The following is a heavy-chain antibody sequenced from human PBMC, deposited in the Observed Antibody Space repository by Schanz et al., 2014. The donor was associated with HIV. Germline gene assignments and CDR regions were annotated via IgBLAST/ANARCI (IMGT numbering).Heavy chain of an antibody. D-gene: IGHD2-21*01. V-gene: IGHV4-30-2*01. Sequence: QLQLQESGSGLVKPSQTLSLTCAVSGGSISSADYSWSWIRLPPGKGLEWIGNIDHSGSTYYNPSLTSRVPISTHMSKNHFSLKLPPVTAADTAVYYCASLYSHFFDNWGQGTLVTVSS. CDR3: ASLYSHFFDN. J-gene: IGHJ4*02. CDR2: IDHSGST. CDR1: GGSISSADYS.